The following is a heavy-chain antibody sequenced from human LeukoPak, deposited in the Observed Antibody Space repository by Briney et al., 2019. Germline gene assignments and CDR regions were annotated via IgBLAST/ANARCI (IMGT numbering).Heavy chain of an antibody. J-gene: IGHJ4*02. CDR1: GGTFSSYA. CDR3: ARSGAAAGPYFDY. CDR2: IIPIFGTA. D-gene: IGHD6-13*01. V-gene: IGHV1-69*05. Sequence: SXXXSCKASGGTFSSYAISWVRQAPGQGLEWMGRIIPIFGTANYAQKLQGRVTITTDGSTSTAYMELSSLRSEDTAVYYCARSGAAAGPYFDYWGQGTLVTVSS.